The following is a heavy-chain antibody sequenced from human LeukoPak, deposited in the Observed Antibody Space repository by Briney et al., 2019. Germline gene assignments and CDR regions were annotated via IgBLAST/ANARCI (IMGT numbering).Heavy chain of an antibody. V-gene: IGHV1-18*01. J-gene: IGHJ1*01. Sequence: ASVKVSCKASGYTFSSYGINWVRQAPGQGLEWTGWISVYNGNTNTNYAQNLQGRVTMTTDTSTSTAYMELTSLTSDDTAVYYCARDYGYGAYGPTYFQHWGQGTLVTVSS. CDR2: ISVYNGNTNT. CDR3: ARDYGYGAYGPTYFQH. CDR1: GYTFSSYG. D-gene: IGHD5-12*01.